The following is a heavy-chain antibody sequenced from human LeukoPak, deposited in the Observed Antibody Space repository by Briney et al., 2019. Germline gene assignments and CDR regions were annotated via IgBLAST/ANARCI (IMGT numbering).Heavy chain of an antibody. J-gene: IGHJ4*02. CDR1: GFTFSSYA. D-gene: IGHD5-18*01. Sequence: PGGSLRLSCAASGFTFSSYAMSWVRQAPGKGLEWVSAISGSGGSTYYADSVKGRFTISRDNSKNTLYLQMNSLGAEDTAVYYCATERGYSYGYPFDYWGQGTLVTVSS. CDR2: ISGSGGST. V-gene: IGHV3-23*01. CDR3: ATERGYSYGYPFDY.